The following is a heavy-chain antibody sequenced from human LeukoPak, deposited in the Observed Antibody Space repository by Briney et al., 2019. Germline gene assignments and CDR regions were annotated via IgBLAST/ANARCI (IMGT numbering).Heavy chain of an antibody. D-gene: IGHD6-6*01. CDR3: ARGPRLSIAAVLWFDP. J-gene: IGHJ5*02. CDR1: GGTFSSYA. CDR2: IIPIFGTA. Sequence: SVKVSCKASGGTFSSYAISWVRQAPGQGLEWMGGIIPIFGTANYAQKFQGRVTITTDESTSTAYMELCSLRSEDTAVYYCARGPRLSIAAVLWFDPWGQGTLVTVSS. V-gene: IGHV1-69*05.